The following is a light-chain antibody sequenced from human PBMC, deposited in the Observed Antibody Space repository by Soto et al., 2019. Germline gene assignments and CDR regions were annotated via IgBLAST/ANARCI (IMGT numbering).Light chain of an antibody. J-gene: IGKJ2*01. CDR3: QQYGSSLYP. V-gene: IGKV3-20*01. CDR1: QSVSSSY. CDR2: GAS. Sequence: EIVLTQSPGTLSLSPGERATLSCRASQSVSSSYLAWYQQKPGQAPRLLIYGASSRAPGIPDRFSGSGSGTHFTISISRLEVEDFAVYYCQQYGSSLYPFGQGTKVEIK.